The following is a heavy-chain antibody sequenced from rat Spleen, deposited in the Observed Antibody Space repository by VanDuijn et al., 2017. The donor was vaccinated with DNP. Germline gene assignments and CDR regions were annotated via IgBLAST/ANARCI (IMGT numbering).Heavy chain of an antibody. D-gene: IGHD4-3*01. CDR2: IGSPAYAP. V-gene: IGHV5-22*01. J-gene: IGHJ2*01. Sequence: EVQVVESGGGLVQPGRSLKLSCAASGFTFSAYYMAWVRQAPAKGLEWVAYIGSPAYAPYYTDSVKGRFTISRDNAKSTLYLQMNSLRSEDMATYYCVRWNSGHFDYWGQGVMVTVSS. CDR1: GFTFSAYY. CDR3: VRWNSGHFDY.